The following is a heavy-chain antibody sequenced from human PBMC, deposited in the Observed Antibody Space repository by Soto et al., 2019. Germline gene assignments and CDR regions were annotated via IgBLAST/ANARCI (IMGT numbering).Heavy chain of an antibody. D-gene: IGHD3-16*01. V-gene: IGHV3-23*01. CDR3: AKDGNWLDVYYDV. CDR1: GIEFSNYA. CDR2: VXXXGXSX. J-gene: IGHJ4*02. Sequence: GSQRLSCVGSGIEFSNYAMSWVRQAPGKGLERXSXVXXXGXSXXXAXXXXGRFTIARDNSKNTLYLHMTNLRAEDTAVYYCAKDGNWLDVYYDVWGQGTPVTVSS.